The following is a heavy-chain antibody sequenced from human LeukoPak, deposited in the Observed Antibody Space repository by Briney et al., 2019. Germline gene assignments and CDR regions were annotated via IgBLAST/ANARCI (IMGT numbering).Heavy chain of an antibody. CDR1: GYIFTRYA. CDR3: ARGEVIIMLRGAIGSNWLDL. CDR2: INGDKGNT. Sequence: GASVKVSCKASGYIFTRYAMYWVRQAPGQRLEWMGWINGDKGNTKYSQKFQGRVTTTRDTSASTAHMELSSLRSEDTAVYYCARGEVIIMLRGAIGSNWLDLWGQGTLVTVSS. J-gene: IGHJ5*02. D-gene: IGHD3-10*01. V-gene: IGHV1-3*01.